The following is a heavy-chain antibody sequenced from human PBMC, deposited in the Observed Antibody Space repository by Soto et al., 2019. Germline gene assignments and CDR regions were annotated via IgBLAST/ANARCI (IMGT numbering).Heavy chain of an antibody. CDR1: GYTFTSYH. Sequence: QVQLVQSGAEVKKPGASVKVSCKTSGYTFTSYHISWVRQAPGQGLEWMGWISAYNTNTNYAQKFQDRVTMTTDTLTSTAYLELRSLRSDDTAVYYCARDTPPTDYWGQGTLVTVSS. CDR3: ARDTPPTDY. CDR2: ISAYNTNT. J-gene: IGHJ4*02. V-gene: IGHV1-18*01.